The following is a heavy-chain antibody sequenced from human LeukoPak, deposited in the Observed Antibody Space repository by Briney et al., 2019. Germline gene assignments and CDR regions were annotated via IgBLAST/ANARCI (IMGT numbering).Heavy chain of an antibody. D-gene: IGHD6-19*01. CDR1: GFTFSSYG. CDR2: IWYDGSNK. V-gene: IGHV3-33*06. CDR3: AKDLSAVARIDGDY. Sequence: PGGSLRLSCAASGFTFSSYGMHWVRQAPGKGLEWVAVIWYDGSNKYYADSVKGRFTISRDNSKNTLYLQMNSLRAEDTAVYYCAKDLSAVARIDGDYWGQGTLVTVSS. J-gene: IGHJ4*02.